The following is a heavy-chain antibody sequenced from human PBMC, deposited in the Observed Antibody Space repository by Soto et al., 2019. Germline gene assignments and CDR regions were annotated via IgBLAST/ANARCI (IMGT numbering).Heavy chain of an antibody. CDR3: ARLYYDSSGYYPYYYYGMDV. D-gene: IGHD3-22*01. J-gene: IGHJ6*02. CDR2: IDPSDSYT. V-gene: IGHV5-10-1*01. CDR1: GYSFTSYW. Sequence: GESLKISCKGSGYSFTSYWISWVRQMPGKGLEWMGRIDPSDSYTNYSPSFQGHVTISADKSISTAYLQWSSLKASDTAMYYCARLYYDSSGYYPYYYYGMDVGGQGTTVTVSS.